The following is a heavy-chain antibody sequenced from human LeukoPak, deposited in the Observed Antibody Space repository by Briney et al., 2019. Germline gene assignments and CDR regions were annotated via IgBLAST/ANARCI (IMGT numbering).Heavy chain of an antibody. CDR3: ARGPQWRGDAYYIDV. CDR2: MNPNSGNT. J-gene: IGHJ6*03. D-gene: IGHD6-19*01. V-gene: IGHV1-8*01. Sequence: ASVKVSCKASGYTFTNCDINWVRQATGQGLEWMGWMNPNSGNTGYAQKFQGRVTMTVNTSITTAYMELSSLISEDTAVYYCARGPQWRGDAYYIDVWGRGTTVTVSS. CDR1: GYTFTNCD.